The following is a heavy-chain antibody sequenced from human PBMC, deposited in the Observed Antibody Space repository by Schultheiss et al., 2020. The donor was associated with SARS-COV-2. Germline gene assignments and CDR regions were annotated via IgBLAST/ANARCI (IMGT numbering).Heavy chain of an antibody. D-gene: IGHD5-12*01. CDR1: GFSLSTDEMR. J-gene: IGHJ4*02. CDR3: ARIRAYGHYFDY. CDR2: IDWDDDK. Sequence: SGPTLVKPTQTLTLTCSFSGFSLSTDEMRVNWIRQPPGKALEWLARIDWDDDKYYSPSLKTRLTISKDTSKNQVVLTMTNMDPVDTATYYCARIRAYGHYFDYWGQGTLVTVSS. V-gene: IGHV2-70*04.